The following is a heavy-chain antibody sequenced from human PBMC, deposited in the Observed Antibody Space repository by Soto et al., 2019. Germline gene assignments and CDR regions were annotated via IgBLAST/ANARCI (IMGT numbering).Heavy chain of an antibody. D-gene: IGHD7-27*01. V-gene: IGHV3-48*01. CDR2: ITGQSTTI. J-gene: IGHJ6*02. Sequence: GQSRPLACAFSGVTFSTYTMNWVRQAPGKGLEWLAYITGQSTTISYREDVKGRFTISRDKAKRSLFLELDRLRADDTAVYYCARSGEPGVHYGVDVWGPGTTVTVSS. CDR3: ARSGEPGVHYGVDV. CDR1: GVTFSTYT.